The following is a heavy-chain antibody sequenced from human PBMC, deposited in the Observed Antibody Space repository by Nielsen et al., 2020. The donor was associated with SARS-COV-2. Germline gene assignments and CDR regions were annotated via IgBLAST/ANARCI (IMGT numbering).Heavy chain of an antibody. CDR1: GFNLTSYW. CDR3: AKINDDAFDI. V-gene: IGHV3-74*01. Sequence: GESLKISCVASGFNLTSYWMHWVRQPPGKGLVWVSRINSDGSGTSYADSVKGRFTISRDNAKNSLYLQMNSLRAEDTALYYCAKINDDAFDIWGQGTMVTVSS. J-gene: IGHJ3*02. CDR2: INSDGSGT.